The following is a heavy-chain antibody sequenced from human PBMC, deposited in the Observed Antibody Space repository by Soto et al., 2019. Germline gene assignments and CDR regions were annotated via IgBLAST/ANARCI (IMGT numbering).Heavy chain of an antibody. CDR2: ISGSGGST. V-gene: IGHV3-23*01. CDR1: GFTFSSYA. Sequence: PGGSLRLSCAASGFTFSSYAMSWVRQAPGKGLEWVSAISGSGGSTYYADSVKGRFTISRDNSKNTLYLQMNSLRAEDTAVYYCAKDQETTVTQDFEHGMDVWGQGTTVTVSS. D-gene: IGHD4-4*01. CDR3: AKDQETTVTQDFEHGMDV. J-gene: IGHJ6*02.